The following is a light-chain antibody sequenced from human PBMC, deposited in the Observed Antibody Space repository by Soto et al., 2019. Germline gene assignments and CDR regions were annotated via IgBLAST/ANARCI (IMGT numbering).Light chain of an antibody. Sequence: QSVLTQPPSVSGAPGQRVTISCTGNNSNIGAGYDVHWYQQLPGTAPKLIIYDDDNRPSGVPDRFSGSKSGTSAFLAITGLQAEDEADYHCHSYDSSLSGVVFGGGTQLTVL. CDR1: NSNIGAGYD. CDR3: HSYDSSLSGVV. V-gene: IGLV1-40*01. CDR2: DDD. J-gene: IGLJ7*01.